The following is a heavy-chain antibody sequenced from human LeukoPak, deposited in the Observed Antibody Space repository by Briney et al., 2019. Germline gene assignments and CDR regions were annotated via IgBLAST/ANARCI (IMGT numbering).Heavy chain of an antibody. CDR3: ARITSAIFDSFDI. Sequence: SETLSLTCAVSGGSVSNYYWSWIRQPPGKGLEWIGYLYYNRNTNYTPSLKSRVTISIDTSKNQFSLNLTSVTAADTAVYYCARITSAIFDSFDIWGQGTMVTVSS. D-gene: IGHD5-18*01. CDR1: GGSVSNYY. J-gene: IGHJ3*02. V-gene: IGHV4-59*02. CDR2: LYYNRNT.